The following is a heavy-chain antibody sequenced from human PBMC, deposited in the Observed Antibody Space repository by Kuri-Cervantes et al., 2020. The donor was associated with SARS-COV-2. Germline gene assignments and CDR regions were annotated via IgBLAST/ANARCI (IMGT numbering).Heavy chain of an antibody. CDR1: GFNFGRYS. CDR3: AKDSSGWLGSLNDY. Sequence: GESLKISCVISGFNFGRYSMSWVRQAPGKGLEWVSAISGSGGSTYYADSVKGRFTISRDNSKNTLYLQMNSLRAEDTAVYYCAKDSSGWLGSLNDYWGQGTLVTVSS. CDR2: ISGSGGST. V-gene: IGHV3-23*01. J-gene: IGHJ4*02. D-gene: IGHD6-19*01.